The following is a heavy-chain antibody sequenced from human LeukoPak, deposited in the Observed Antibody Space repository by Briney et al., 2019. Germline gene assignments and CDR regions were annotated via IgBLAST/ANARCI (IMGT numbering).Heavy chain of an antibody. CDR1: IASISSYY. D-gene: IGHD5-12*01. CDR3: ARQIRGYDSPYFDY. Sequence: SETLSLTCTVSIASISSYYWSWIRQPPGKGLEWIGSFRYSGSTNSNPSLKSRVNISVDMSKNQFSLKLSSVTAADTAVYYCARQIRGYDSPYFDYWGQGTLVTVSS. J-gene: IGHJ4*02. V-gene: IGHV4-59*08. CDR2: FRYSGST.